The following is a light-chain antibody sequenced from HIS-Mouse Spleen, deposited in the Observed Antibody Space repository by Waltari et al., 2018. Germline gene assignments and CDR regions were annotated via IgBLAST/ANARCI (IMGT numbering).Light chain of an antibody. J-gene: IGLJ2*01. V-gene: IGLV3-1*01. Sequence: SYELTQPPSVSVSPGQTARITCSGDALPKQYAYWYQQKPGQSPVLVIYQDSKRPSGIPERFSGSNSGNTATLTISGTQAMDEADYYCQAWDSSTVVFGGGTKLTVL. CDR2: QDS. CDR3: QAWDSSTVV. CDR1: ALPKQY.